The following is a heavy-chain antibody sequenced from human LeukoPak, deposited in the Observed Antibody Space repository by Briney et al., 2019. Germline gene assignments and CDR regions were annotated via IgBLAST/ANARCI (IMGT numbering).Heavy chain of an antibody. CDR1: GGSMSSYY. D-gene: IGHD3-10*01. CDR3: AREITMVRGSMGAWFDP. V-gene: IGHV4-59*01. J-gene: IGHJ5*02. Sequence: PSETLSLTCTVSGGSMSSYYWSWIRQPPGKGLEWIGYIYYSGSTNYNPSLKSRVTISVDTSKNQFSLKLSSVTAADTAVYYCAREITMVRGSMGAWFDPWGQGTLVTVSS. CDR2: IYYSGST.